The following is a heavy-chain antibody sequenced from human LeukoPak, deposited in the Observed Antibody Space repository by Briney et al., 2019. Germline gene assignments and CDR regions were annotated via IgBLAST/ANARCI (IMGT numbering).Heavy chain of an antibody. CDR3: AKVMYIGGYHYFTY. CDR1: GFTFSNYA. Sequence: PGGSLRLSCAASGFTFSNYAMSWVRQAPGKGLEWVSSISGSVDNAYYADSVKGRLPISRDNSKNTLFLQMNSLRAEDTALYYCAKVMYIGGYHYFTYWGQGIMVTVCS. J-gene: IGHJ4*02. D-gene: IGHD3-22*01. CDR2: ISGSVDNA. V-gene: IGHV3-23*01.